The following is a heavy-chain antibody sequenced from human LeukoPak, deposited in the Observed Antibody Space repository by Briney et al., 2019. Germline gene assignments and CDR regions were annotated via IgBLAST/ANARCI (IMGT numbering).Heavy chain of an antibody. CDR3: AKAGDIVVVPAATWFDP. D-gene: IGHD2-2*01. CDR1: GFTFSSYA. J-gene: IGHJ5*02. Sequence: PGGSLRLSCAASGFTFSSYAMSWVRQAPGKGLEWVSAISGSGGSTYYADSVKGRFTISRDNSKNTLYLQTNSLRAEDTAVYYCAKAGDIVVVPAATWFDPWGQGTLVTVSS. CDR2: ISGSGGST. V-gene: IGHV3-23*01.